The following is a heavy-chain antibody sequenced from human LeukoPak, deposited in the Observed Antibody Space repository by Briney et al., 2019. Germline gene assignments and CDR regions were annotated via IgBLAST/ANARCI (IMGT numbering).Heavy chain of an antibody. CDR1: GYTFSSYG. CDR2: ISTYNGKT. V-gene: IGHV1-18*01. CDR3: AREGGDYYGSGSYSY. D-gene: IGHD3-10*01. J-gene: IGHJ4*02. Sequence: ASVKVSCKASGYTFSSYGINWVRQAPGQGLEWMGWISTYNGKTNYAQKLQGRVTMTTDTSTSTAYMELRSLRSDDTALYYCAREGGDYYGSGSYSYWGQGTLVTVSS.